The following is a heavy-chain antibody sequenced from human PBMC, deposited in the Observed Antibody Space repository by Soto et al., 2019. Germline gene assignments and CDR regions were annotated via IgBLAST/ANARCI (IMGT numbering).Heavy chain of an antibody. Sequence: SETLSLTCTVSGGPISSYYWSWIRQPPGKGLEWIGYIYYSGSTNYNPSLKSRVTISVDTSKNQFSLKLSSVTAADTAVYYCARAGHTYYDFWSGYYWNWFDPWGQGTLVTVSS. V-gene: IGHV4-59*01. CDR2: IYYSGST. CDR1: GGPISSYY. J-gene: IGHJ5*02. D-gene: IGHD3-3*01. CDR3: ARAGHTYYDFWSGYYWNWFDP.